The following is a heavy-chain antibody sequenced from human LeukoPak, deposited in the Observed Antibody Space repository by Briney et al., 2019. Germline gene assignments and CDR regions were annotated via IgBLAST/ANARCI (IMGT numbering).Heavy chain of an antibody. Sequence: GASVTVSCMASGFTLTDFYIHWVRQAPGQGLEWMGWINPNSGSTSFARKFQGRVTMTRDTSISTAYMELSRLRSDDTAVYYCARTTGGYCTSTNCLFNYWGQGTLVTVSS. D-gene: IGHD2-2*01. CDR2: INPNSGST. V-gene: IGHV1-2*02. CDR1: GFTLTDFY. J-gene: IGHJ4*02. CDR3: ARTTGGYCTSTNCLFNY.